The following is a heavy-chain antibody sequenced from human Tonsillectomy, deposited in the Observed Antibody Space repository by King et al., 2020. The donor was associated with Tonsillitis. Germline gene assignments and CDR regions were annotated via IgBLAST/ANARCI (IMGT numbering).Heavy chain of an antibody. Sequence: VQLVESGGGLVQPGGSLRLSCEASGFTFSNYWMHWVRQAPGKGLVWVSLIMGDGGSTSYADSVEGRFTISRDNAKNTLYRQMSSRRAEDSAVYYCARDAWGGSYPLDYWGQGTLVTVSS. D-gene: IGHD1-26*01. CDR2: IMGDGGST. J-gene: IGHJ4*02. CDR3: ARDAWGGSYPLDY. V-gene: IGHV3-74*01. CDR1: GFTFSNYW.